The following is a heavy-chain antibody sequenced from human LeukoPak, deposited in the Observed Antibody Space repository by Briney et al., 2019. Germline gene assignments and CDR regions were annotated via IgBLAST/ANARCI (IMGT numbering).Heavy chain of an antibody. CDR2: IKSEVAGKIT. J-gene: IGHJ5*02. CDR3: ATEPNWLGS. CDR1: GFSFSDSW. V-gene: IGHV3-15*01. D-gene: IGHD7-27*01. Sequence: GGSLRLSCAASGFSFSDSWMSWVRQAPGKGLEWVARIKSEVAGKITHYAAPVKGRFTISRDDSKNTLYLQMNSLETEDTAVYYCATEPNWLGSWGQGTRVTVSS.